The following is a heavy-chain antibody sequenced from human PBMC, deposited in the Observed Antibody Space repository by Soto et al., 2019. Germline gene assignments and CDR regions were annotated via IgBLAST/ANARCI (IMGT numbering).Heavy chain of an antibody. J-gene: IGHJ5*02. CDR3: SKRPLATVFGVAGNRFDP. D-gene: IGHD3-3*01. V-gene: IGHV3-23*01. Sequence: EVQLLESGGGLVQAGGSLRLSCAASGFTLSTYAMTWVRQAPGKGLEWVSGISGSGGSTYYADSVKGRFTISRDNSKNTLYLQMNSLRAEDTAVYYCSKRPLATVFGVAGNRFDPWGHGTLLTVSS. CDR2: ISGSGGST. CDR1: GFTLSTYA.